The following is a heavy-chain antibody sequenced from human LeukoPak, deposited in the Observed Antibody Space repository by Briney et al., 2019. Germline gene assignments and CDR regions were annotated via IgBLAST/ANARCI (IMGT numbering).Heavy chain of an antibody. V-gene: IGHV4-39*07. Sequence: SETLSLTCTVSGGSISSSSYYWGWIRQPPGKGLEWIGSIYYSGSTYYNPSLKSRVTISVDTSKNQFSLKLSSVIAADTAVYYCARDLIAAAGTGPWFDPWGQGTLVTVSS. J-gene: IGHJ5*02. CDR2: IYYSGST. D-gene: IGHD6-13*01. CDR1: GGSISSSSYY. CDR3: ARDLIAAAGTGPWFDP.